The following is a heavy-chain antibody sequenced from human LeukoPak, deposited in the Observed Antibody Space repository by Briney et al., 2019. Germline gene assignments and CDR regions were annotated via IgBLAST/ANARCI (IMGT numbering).Heavy chain of an antibody. Sequence: GGSLRLSCVASGFTFSSYAMRWVRQAPGKGLEWVANIKEDGSKGYYGDSVKGRFTISRDNAKSSLFLQMNSLRAEDTAVYYCAKDAPGYGAYDDWGQGILVTVSS. CDR2: IKEDGSKG. J-gene: IGHJ4*02. CDR3: AKDAPGYGAYDD. V-gene: IGHV3-7*01. CDR1: GFTFSSYA. D-gene: IGHD5-12*01.